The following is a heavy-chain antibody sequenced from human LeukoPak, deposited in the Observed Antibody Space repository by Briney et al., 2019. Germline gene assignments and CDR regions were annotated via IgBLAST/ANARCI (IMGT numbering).Heavy chain of an antibody. V-gene: IGHV4-34*01. D-gene: IGHD6-13*01. Sequence: SETLSLTCAVYGGSFSGYYWSWIRQPPGKGLEWIGEIYHSGSTNYNPSLKSRVTISVDKSKNQFSLKLSSVTAADTAVYYCARRFGYSSSRYYFDYWGQGTLVTVSS. CDR1: GGSFSGYY. CDR3: ARRFGYSSSRYYFDY. J-gene: IGHJ4*02. CDR2: IYHSGST.